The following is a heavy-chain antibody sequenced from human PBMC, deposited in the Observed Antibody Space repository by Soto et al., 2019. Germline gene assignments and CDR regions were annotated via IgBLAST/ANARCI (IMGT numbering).Heavy chain of an antibody. CDR2: INHSGST. Sequence: SETLSLTCAVFGGSFSGYYWNWIRQPPGKGLEWIGEINHSGSTNYNPSLKSRVTISVDTSKNQFSLKLSSVTAADTAVYYCGRGAPHVWGQGTLVTVSS. V-gene: IGHV4-34*01. D-gene: IGHD3-16*01. CDR3: GRGAPHV. J-gene: IGHJ4*02. CDR1: GGSFSGYY.